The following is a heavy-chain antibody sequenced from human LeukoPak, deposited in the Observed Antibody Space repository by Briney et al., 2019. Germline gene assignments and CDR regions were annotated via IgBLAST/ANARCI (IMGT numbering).Heavy chain of an antibody. CDR3: ARVRLVLRYFDAGDY. V-gene: IGHV3-30-3*01. CDR2: ISYDGSNK. Sequence: GGSLRLSCAASGFTFSSYAMHWVRQAPGKGLEWVAVISYDGSNKYYADSVKGRFTISRDNSKNTLYLQMNSLRAEDTAVYYCARVRLVLRYFDAGDYWGQGTLVTVSS. D-gene: IGHD3-9*01. J-gene: IGHJ4*02. CDR1: GFTFSSYA.